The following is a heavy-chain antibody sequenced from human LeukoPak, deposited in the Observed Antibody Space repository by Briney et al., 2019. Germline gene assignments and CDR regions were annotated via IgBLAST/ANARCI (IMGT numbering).Heavy chain of an antibody. CDR1: GVSITSYH. CDR3: ARGQLGSGMDDP. J-gene: IGHJ5*02. CDR2: ISYSGGA. D-gene: IGHD3-10*01. Sequence: PSETLSLTCTVTGVSITSYHWSWIRQPPGKGLEWIGYISYSGGANYNPSLKSRATILLDTSKNQFSLRLTSVTPADTAVYYCARGQLGSGMDDPWGQGTLVTVSS. V-gene: IGHV4-59*01.